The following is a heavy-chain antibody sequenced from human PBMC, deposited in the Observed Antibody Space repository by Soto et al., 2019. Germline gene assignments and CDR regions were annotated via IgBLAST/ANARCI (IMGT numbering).Heavy chain of an antibody. J-gene: IGHJ4*02. CDR2: IYHSGST. V-gene: IGHV4-30-2*01. Sequence: QLQLQESGSGLVKPSQTLSLTCAVSGGSISSGGYSWSWIRQPPGKGLEWIGYIYHSGSTYYNPSLKRRVTIPVDRPKNQFSLKLSSVTAADTAVYYCAAGGGLPRYYWGQGTLVTVSS. D-gene: IGHD5-12*01. CDR1: GGSISSGGYS. CDR3: AAGGGLPRYY.